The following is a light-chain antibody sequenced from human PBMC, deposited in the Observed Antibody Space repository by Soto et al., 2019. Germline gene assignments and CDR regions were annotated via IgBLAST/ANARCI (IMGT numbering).Light chain of an antibody. CDR2: AAS. V-gene: IGKV1-39*01. CDR3: QQTYGTPRT. CDR1: RSIAGY. Sequence: IQVTQSPSSLSASVGDGVNITCRASRSIAGYLNWYRQKPRKAPNLLVYAASRLNGGVPPRFSGSGYGTDVTLTVSGLLPEDCGTYYCQQTYGTPRTFGQGTRVEVK. J-gene: IGKJ1*01.